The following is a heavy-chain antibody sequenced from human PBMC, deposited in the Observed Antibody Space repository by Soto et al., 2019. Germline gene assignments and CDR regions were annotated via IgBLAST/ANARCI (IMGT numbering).Heavy chain of an antibody. D-gene: IGHD2-2*01. Sequence: PSETLSLTCAVSGGSISSSNWWSWVRQPPGKGLEWIGEIYHSGSTNYNPSLKSRVTISVDKSKNQFSLKLSSVTAADTAVYYCASGRRRYQLLLPPRLANWGQGTLVTVSS. CDR2: IYHSGST. CDR1: GGSISSSNW. V-gene: IGHV4-4*02. CDR3: ASGRRRYQLLLPPRLAN. J-gene: IGHJ4*02.